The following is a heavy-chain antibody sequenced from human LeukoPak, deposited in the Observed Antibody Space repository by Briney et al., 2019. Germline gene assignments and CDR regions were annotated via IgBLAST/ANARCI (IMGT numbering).Heavy chain of an antibody. CDR3: SRCMSELDYGDYAYYYHMDV. Sequence: SETLSLTCTVSGDSLTSGSRYWSWIRQPAGKGLEWIGHFYSSTRTTYNPSLESRVTISGDTAKNQFSLKLDSVTAADTAVYFCSRCMSELDYGDYAYYYHMDVWGKGTTVTVSS. V-gene: IGHV4-61*09. CDR1: GDSLTSGSRY. CDR2: FYSSTRT. D-gene: IGHD4-17*01. J-gene: IGHJ6*04.